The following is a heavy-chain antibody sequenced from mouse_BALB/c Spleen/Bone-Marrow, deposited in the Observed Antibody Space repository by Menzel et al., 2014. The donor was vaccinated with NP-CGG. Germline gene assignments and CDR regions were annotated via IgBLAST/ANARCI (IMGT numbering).Heavy chain of an antibody. CDR3: VIGLRLYWYFDV. J-gene: IGHJ1*01. D-gene: IGHD2-12*01. Sequence: EVQLQQSGPELVKPGASVKISCKASGYSFTGYFMNWVKQSHGKSLEWIGRINPYNGDTFYNQKFKGKATLTVDKSSSTAHMELLSLTSEDSAAHYCVIGLRLYWYFDVWGAGTTVTVSS. CDR1: GYSFTGYF. V-gene: IGHV1-37*01. CDR2: INPYNGDT.